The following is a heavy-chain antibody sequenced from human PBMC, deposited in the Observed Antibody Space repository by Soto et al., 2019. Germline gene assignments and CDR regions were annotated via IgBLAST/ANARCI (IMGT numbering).Heavy chain of an antibody. V-gene: IGHV3-48*03. Sequence: PGGSLRLSCAASGFTFSSYEMNWVRQAPGKGLEWVSYISSSGSTIYYADSVKGRFTISRDNAKNSLYLQMNSLRAEDTAVYYCAREMYILTGYTPPENYYYYGMDVWGQGTTVTVSS. CDR1: GFTFSSYE. D-gene: IGHD3-9*01. J-gene: IGHJ6*02. CDR3: AREMYILTGYTPPENYYYYGMDV. CDR2: ISSSGSTI.